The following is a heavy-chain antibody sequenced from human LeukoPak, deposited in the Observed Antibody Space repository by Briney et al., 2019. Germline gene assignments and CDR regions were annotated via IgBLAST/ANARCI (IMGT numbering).Heavy chain of an antibody. J-gene: IGHJ4*02. Sequence: GGSLRLSCAASGFTFSSYAMSWVRQAPGKGLEWVSAISGSGRSTYYADSVKGRFTISRDNSKNTLYLQMNSLRAEDTAVYYCAKFIYLAQLRCQDYWGQGTLVTVSS. CDR3: AKFIYLAQLRCQDY. CDR1: GFTFSSYA. V-gene: IGHV3-23*01. D-gene: IGHD4-17*01. CDR2: ISGSGRST.